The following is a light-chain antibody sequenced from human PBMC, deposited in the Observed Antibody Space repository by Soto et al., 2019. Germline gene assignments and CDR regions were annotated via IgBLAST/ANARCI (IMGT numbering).Light chain of an antibody. J-gene: IGLJ1*01. CDR2: RNN. Sequence: QSVLTHPPSASGTPGQRVTISCSGSSSNIGSNYVFWYQQLPGTAPKLLIYRNNQRPSGVPDRFSGSKSGTSASLAISGLRSEDEADYYCAAWDDSLSAHYVFGTGTKLTVL. CDR1: SSNIGSNY. V-gene: IGLV1-47*01. CDR3: AAWDDSLSAHYV.